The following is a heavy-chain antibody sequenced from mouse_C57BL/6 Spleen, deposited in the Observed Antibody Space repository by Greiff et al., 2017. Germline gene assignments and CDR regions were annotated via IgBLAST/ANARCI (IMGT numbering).Heavy chain of an antibody. J-gene: IGHJ1*03. Sequence: EVQLQQSGAELVRPGASVKLSCTASGFNIKDDYMHWVKQRPEQGLEWIGWIDPENGDTEYASKFQGKATITADTSSNTAYLQLSSLTSEDTAVYYCTGDYGSSYWYFDVWGTGTTVTVSS. CDR1: GFNIKDDY. CDR3: TGDYGSSYWYFDV. D-gene: IGHD1-1*01. V-gene: IGHV14-4*01. CDR2: IDPENGDT.